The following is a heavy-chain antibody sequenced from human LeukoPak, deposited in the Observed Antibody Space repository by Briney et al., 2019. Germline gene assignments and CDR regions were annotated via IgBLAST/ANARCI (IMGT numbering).Heavy chain of an antibody. V-gene: IGHV1-46*01. CDR2: INPSGGST. CDR3: ARISSSGWYRGSVGPKQSFDY. CDR1: GYTFTGYY. Sequence: ASVKVSCKASGYTFTGYYMHWVRQAPGQGLEWMGIINPSGGSTSYAQKFQGRVTMTRDTSTSTVYMELSSLRSEDTAVYYCARISSSGWYRGSVGPKQSFDYWGQGTLVTVSS. D-gene: IGHD6-19*01. J-gene: IGHJ4*02.